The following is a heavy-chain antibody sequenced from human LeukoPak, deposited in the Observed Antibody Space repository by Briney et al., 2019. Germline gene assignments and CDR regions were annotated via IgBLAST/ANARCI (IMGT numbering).Heavy chain of an antibody. D-gene: IGHD5-18*01. CDR3: ASGVDTSVGNDY. CDR1: GFTFSNYD. Sequence: PGGSLRLPCAASGFTFSNYDMNWVRQAPGKGLEWVSFISVRSSIIYYADSVKGRFTVSRDNAKNSLDLQMNSLREEDTGVYYCASGVDTSVGNDYWGQGTLVTVSS. V-gene: IGHV3-48*02. CDR2: ISVRSSII. J-gene: IGHJ4*02.